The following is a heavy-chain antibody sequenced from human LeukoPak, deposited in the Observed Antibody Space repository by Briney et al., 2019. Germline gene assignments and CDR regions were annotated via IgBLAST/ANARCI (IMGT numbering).Heavy chain of an antibody. D-gene: IGHD4-17*01. CDR1: GFTFSSYS. V-gene: IGHV3-48*01. CDR2: ISSSSSTI. J-gene: IGHJ4*02. CDR3: ARDDYGETLDY. Sequence: TGGSLRLSCAASGFTFSSYSMNWVRQAPGKGLEWVSYISSSSSTIYYADSVKGRFTISRDNAKNPLYLQMNSLRAEDTAVYYCARDDYGETLDYWGQGTLVTVSS.